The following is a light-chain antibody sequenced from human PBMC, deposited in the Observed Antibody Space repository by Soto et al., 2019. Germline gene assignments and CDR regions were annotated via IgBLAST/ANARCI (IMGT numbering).Light chain of an antibody. CDR3: QTWGTGPKWV. J-gene: IGLJ3*02. CDR2: LNNDGSH. Sequence: QLVLTQSPSASASLGASVKLTCTLSSGHSSYAIAWHQQQPEKGPRYLMKLNNDGSHSKGDGIPDRFSGSSSGAERYLTISSLQSEDEADYYCQTWGTGPKWVFGGGTKLTVL. CDR1: SGHSSYA. V-gene: IGLV4-69*01.